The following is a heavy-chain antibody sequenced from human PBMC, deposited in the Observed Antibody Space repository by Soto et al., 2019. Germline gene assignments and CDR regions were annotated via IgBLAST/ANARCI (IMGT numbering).Heavy chain of an antibody. CDR1: GFTFSSYS. D-gene: IGHD1-26*01. J-gene: IGHJ3*02. V-gene: IGHV3-21*01. CDR2: ISSSSYI. CDR3: ASIVGATTSGDI. Sequence: GGSLRLSCAASGFTFSSYSMNWVRQAPGKGLEWVSSISSSSYIYYADSVKGRFTISRDNAKNSLYLQMNSLRAEDTAVYYCASIVGATTSGDIWGQGTMVTVSS.